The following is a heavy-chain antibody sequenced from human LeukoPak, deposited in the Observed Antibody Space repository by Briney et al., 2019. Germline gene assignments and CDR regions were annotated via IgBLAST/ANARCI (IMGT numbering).Heavy chain of an antibody. V-gene: IGHV4-34*01. CDR2: INHSGST. CDR3: ARDTYTENYYYYGMDV. CDR1: GGSFSGYY. J-gene: IGHJ6*02. Sequence: SETLSLTCAVYGGSFSGYYWSWIRQPPGKGLEWIGEINHSGSTNYNPSLKSRVTISVDTSKNQFSLKLSSVTAADTAVYYCARDTYTENYYYYGMDVWGQGTTVTVSS. D-gene: IGHD2-2*02.